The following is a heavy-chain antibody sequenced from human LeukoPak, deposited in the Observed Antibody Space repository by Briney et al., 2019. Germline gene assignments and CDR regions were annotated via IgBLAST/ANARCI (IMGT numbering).Heavy chain of an antibody. V-gene: IGHV3-9*01. J-gene: IGHJ4*02. Sequence: GWSLRPSCAAFGFTFDDYAMQWVRLSPGKGLEWVSRIDWNSRSTVYADSVRGRFTISRDNAKNSLYLQMNSLRPEDTALYYCARDRRPLTGYNAQDYWGQGTLVTVSS. CDR2: IDWNSRST. CDR1: GFTFDDYA. CDR3: ARDRRPLTGYNAQDY. D-gene: IGHD3-9*01.